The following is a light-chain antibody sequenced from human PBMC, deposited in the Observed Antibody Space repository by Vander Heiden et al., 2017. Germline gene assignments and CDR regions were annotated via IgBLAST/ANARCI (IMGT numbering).Light chain of an antibody. Sequence: IQLTQSPSSLSASVGDRVTITCRASQGINTYLAWYQQKPGKAPKVLIYAASILQSGVPSRFSGSGSGTDFILTNSSLQPEDFATYYCQQLNSYPRTFGGGTKVEIK. CDR1: QGINTY. J-gene: IGKJ4*01. CDR2: AAS. V-gene: IGKV1-9*01. CDR3: QQLNSYPRT.